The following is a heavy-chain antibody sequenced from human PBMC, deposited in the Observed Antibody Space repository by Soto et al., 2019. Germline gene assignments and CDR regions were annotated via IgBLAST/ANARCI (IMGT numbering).Heavy chain of an antibody. Sequence: PSETLSLTCTFSGGSISSGDYYWSWIRQPPGKGLEWIGYIYYSGSTYYNPSLRSRVTISVDTSKNQFSLKLSSVTAADTAVYYCARVISGLIYFDYWGQGTLVTVSS. V-gene: IGHV4-30-4*01. CDR3: ARVISGLIYFDY. J-gene: IGHJ4*02. D-gene: IGHD5-12*01. CDR1: GGSISSGDYY. CDR2: IYYSGST.